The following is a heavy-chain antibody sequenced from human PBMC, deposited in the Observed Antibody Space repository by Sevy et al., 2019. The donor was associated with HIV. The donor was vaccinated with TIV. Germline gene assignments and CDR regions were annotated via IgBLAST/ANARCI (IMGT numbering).Heavy chain of an antibody. CDR1: GLSVSDNY. D-gene: IGHD3-22*01. J-gene: IGHJ6*02. CDR3: ARDRYYDASGYYYYYYGMDV. CDR2: IYSDGRT. V-gene: IGHV3-66*01. Sequence: GGSLRLSCAASGLSVSDNYMNWVRQAPGKGLELVSVIYSDGRTYYPDSVKGRFSISRDNSKNTLFLNMKSLGPEDTAVYYCARDRYYDASGYYYYYYGMDVWGQGTTVTVSS.